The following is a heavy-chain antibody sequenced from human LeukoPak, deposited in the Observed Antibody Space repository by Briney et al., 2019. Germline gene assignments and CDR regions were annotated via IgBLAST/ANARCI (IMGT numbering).Heavy chain of an antibody. V-gene: IGHV4-34*01. CDR3: ARDRGDLVTTGYFDL. CDR2: INHSGST. CDR1: GGSFSGYY. D-gene: IGHD4-17*01. J-gene: IGHJ2*01. Sequence: SETLSLTCAVYGGSFSGYYWSWIRQPPGKGLEWSGEINHSGSTNYNPSLKSRVTISVDTSKNQFSLKLSSVTAADTAVYYCARDRGDLVTTGYFDLWGRGTLVTVSS.